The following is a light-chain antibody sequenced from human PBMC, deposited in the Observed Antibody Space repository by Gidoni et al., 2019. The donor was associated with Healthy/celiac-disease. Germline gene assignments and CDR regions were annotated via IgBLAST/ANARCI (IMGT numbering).Light chain of an antibody. CDR3: QQYYSTPWT. Sequence: DIVMTQSPASLAVSLGEGATINCKSSQSALYRSNNKNYLAWYQQKPAQPPKLLIYCASTREAGVPERFSGSGSGTDFTLTISSLQAEDVAVYYCQQYYSTPWTFXQXTKVEIK. CDR2: CAS. CDR1: QSALYRSNNKNY. J-gene: IGKJ1*01. V-gene: IGKV4-1*01.